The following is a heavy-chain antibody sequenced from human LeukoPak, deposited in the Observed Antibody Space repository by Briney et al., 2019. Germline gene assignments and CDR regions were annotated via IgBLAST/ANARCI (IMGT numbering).Heavy chain of an antibody. V-gene: IGHV4-38-2*01. CDR2: IYHSGST. CDR1: GYSISSGYY. D-gene: IGHD3-3*01. J-gene: IGHJ5*02. Sequence: PSETLSLTCAVSGYSISSGYYWGWIRQPPGNGLEWIGSIYHSGSTYYNPSLKSRVTISVDTSKNQFSLKLSSVTAADTAVYYCARGDLEWILYSLDPWGQGTLVTVSS. CDR3: ARGDLEWILYSLDP.